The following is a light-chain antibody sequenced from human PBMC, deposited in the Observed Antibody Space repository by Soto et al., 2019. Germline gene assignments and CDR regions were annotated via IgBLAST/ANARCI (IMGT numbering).Light chain of an antibody. Sequence: QSLLTQPASVSGSPGQSITISCSGPSSDVGGYNFVSWYQQHPGKAPKLMIYEVASRPSGVSNRFSGSKSGNTASLTISGLQAEDEADYYCNSYTTSSTLVFGTGTKVTV. CDR1: SSDVGGYNF. CDR2: EVA. V-gene: IGLV2-14*01. J-gene: IGLJ1*01. CDR3: NSYTTSSTLV.